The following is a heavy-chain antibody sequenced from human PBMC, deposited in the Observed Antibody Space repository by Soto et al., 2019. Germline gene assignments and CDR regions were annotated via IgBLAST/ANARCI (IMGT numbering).Heavy chain of an antibody. CDR1: GFTFSNDA. CDR3: ASDIDLPFRFDY. V-gene: IGHV3-23*01. J-gene: IGHJ4*02. Sequence: GGSLRLSCPASGFTFSNDAMSRVRQVPGKGLDLVSSVIGTGGRTYYSASVKARFTISRDNSMDTSSRETSILRAEDKTIYYCASDIDLPFRFDYGGQRVPVPVSS. CDR2: VIGTGGRT. D-gene: IGHD3-9*01.